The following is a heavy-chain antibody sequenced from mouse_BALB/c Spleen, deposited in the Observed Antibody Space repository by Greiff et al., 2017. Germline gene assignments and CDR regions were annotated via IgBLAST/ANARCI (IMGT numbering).Heavy chain of an antibody. D-gene: IGHD3-1*01. V-gene: IGHV1-14*01. CDR3: AREGARAYYYAMDY. CDR2: INPYNDGT. J-gene: IGHJ4*01. Sequence: EVQLKQSGPELVKPGASVKMSCKASGYTFTSYVMHWVKQKPGQGLEWIGYINPYNDGTKYNEKFKGKATLTSDKSSSTAYMELSSLTSEDSAVYYCAREGARAYYYAMDYWGQGTSVTVSS. CDR1: GYTFTSYV.